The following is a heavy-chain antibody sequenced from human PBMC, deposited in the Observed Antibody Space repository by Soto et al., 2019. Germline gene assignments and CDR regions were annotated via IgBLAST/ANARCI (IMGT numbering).Heavy chain of an antibody. J-gene: IGHJ4*02. CDR3: AREVETLANHFDY. CDR2: INAGSGGT. D-gene: IGHD2-15*01. CDR1: GYPFSRYA. Sequence: ASVKVSCKASGYPFSRYAIHWVRQSPGQRLEWMGWINAGSGGTVYSQKFQGRVTITRDTSASTAYMELSSLRSEDSAVYYCAREVETLANHFDYWGQGTLVTVSS. V-gene: IGHV1-3*01.